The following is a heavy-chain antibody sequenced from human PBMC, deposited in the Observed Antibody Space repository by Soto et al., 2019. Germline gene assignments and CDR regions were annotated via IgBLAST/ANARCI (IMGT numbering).Heavy chain of an antibody. Sequence: SVSNAWMNWVRQAPGKGLEWVGRIKSKTDGGTTDYAAPVKGRFTISRDDSKNTLYLQMNSLKTEDTAVYYCPTAPYGDYAPFDTWGQGTLVTVSS. CDR3: PTAPYGDYAPFDT. J-gene: IGHJ5*02. CDR2: IKSKTDGGTT. CDR1: SVSNAW. D-gene: IGHD4-17*01. V-gene: IGHV3-15*07.